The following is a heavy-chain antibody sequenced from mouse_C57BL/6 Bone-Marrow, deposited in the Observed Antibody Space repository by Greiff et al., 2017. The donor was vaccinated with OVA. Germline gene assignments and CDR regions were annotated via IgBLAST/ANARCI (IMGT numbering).Heavy chain of an antibody. D-gene: IGHD2-5*01. CDR2: ISSGGSYP. Sequence: EVKVEESGGDLVKPGGSLKLSCAASGFTFSSYGMSWVRQTPDKRLEWVATISSGGSYPYSPDSVKGRFTISRDNAKNTLYLQMSSLKSEDTAMYYCARRPYSNYEGAWVAYWGQGTLVTVSA. CDR3: ARRPYSNYEGAWVAY. J-gene: IGHJ3*01. CDR1: GFTFSSYG. V-gene: IGHV5-6*02.